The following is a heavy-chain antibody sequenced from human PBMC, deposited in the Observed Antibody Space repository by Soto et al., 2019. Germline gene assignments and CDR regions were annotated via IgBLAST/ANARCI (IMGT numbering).Heavy chain of an antibody. CDR2: LYHSGSN. Sequence: ASETLCISCRVSAGSVVSGGDYLRWASPHPGNCMEWIGYLYHSGSNYYNPSLKSRITMSVDTSKNQFSLNLSSVTAADTAVYFCARGGRFCTSASCSTHWFDPWGQGTRVTVSS. D-gene: IGHD2-2*01. CDR3: ARGGRFCTSASCSTHWFDP. V-gene: IGHV4-31*03. J-gene: IGHJ5*02. CDR1: AGSVVSGGDY.